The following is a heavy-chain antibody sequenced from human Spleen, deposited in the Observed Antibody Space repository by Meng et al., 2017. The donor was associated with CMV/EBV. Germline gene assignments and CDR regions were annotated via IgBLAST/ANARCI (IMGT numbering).Heavy chain of an antibody. D-gene: IGHD2-21*01. CDR3: ARLASILDGGWFDP. J-gene: IGHJ5*02. V-gene: IGHV4-39*01. Sequence: SGGSINSNNYYWGWIRQPPGRGLEWIASFYYSGNTYYNPSLKSRVTISVDASKNQFSLKLSSVTATDTAVYYCARLASILDGGWFDPWGQGTLVTVSS. CDR2: FYYSGNT. CDR1: GGSINSNNYY.